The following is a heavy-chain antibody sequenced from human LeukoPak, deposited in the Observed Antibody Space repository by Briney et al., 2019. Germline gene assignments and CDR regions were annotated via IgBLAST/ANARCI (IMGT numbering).Heavy chain of an antibody. J-gene: IGHJ5*01. V-gene: IGHV3-7*03. CDR1: GFTFSSYW. D-gene: IGHD4-17*01. Sequence: PGGSLRLSCAASGFTFSSYWMTWVRQAPGKGLEWVANIKHDGSEKYYVDSVKGRFTISRDNAKNSLYLQMNSLRAEDTAIYYCAKESTVTPGNVNWFDSWGQGTLVTVSS. CDR2: IKHDGSEK. CDR3: AKESTVTPGNVNWFDS.